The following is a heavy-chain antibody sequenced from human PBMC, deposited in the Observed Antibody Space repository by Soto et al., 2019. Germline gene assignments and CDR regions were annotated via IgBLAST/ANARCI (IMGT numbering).Heavy chain of an antibody. CDR2: VSQRGGT. CDR3: AKHVTDSGTRGYDS. Sequence: QVQLQESGPGLVSSSGTLSLTCAVSGGPITYWLSWVRQSPGKGLEWIGEVSQRGGTNYIPSLKSRVTISIDNSRNQIFLHLTSVTAADTAVYFCAKHVTDSGTRGYDSWGQGNLVTVSS. CDR1: GGPITYW. J-gene: IGHJ5*02. V-gene: IGHV4-4*02. D-gene: IGHD1-1*01.